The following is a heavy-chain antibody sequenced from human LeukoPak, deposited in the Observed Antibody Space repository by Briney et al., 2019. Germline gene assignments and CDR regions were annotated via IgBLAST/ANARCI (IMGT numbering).Heavy chain of an antibody. Sequence: GGSLRLSCAASGFTFSNYGMHWVRQAPGKGLEWVAFIRYDGSNKYYADSVKGRFTISRDNSKNTLYLRMNSLRAEDTAVYYCASSGSSSGWADYWGQGTLVTVSS. CDR2: IRYDGSNK. CDR3: ASSGSSSGWADY. D-gene: IGHD6-19*01. V-gene: IGHV3-30*02. CDR1: GFTFSNYG. J-gene: IGHJ4*02.